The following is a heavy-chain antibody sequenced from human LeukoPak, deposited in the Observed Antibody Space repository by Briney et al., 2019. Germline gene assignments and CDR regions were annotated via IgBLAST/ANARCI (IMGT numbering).Heavy chain of an antibody. V-gene: IGHV3-33*08. D-gene: IGHD4-23*01. CDR3: ARDHVVTPFDY. CDR2: IWYDGSNK. J-gene: IGHJ4*02. CDR1: GFTFSSYG. Sequence: GESLRLSCTASGFTFSSYGMHWVRQAPGKGLEWVAVIWYDGSNKYYADSVKGRFTISRDNSKNTLYLQMNSLRAEDTAVYYCARDHVVTPFDYWGQGTLVTVSS.